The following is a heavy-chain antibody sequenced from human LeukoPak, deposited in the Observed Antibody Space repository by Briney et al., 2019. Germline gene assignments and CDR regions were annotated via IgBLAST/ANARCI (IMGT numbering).Heavy chain of an antibody. Sequence: GGSLRLSCAVSGITLSNYGMSWVRQAPGKGLEWVAGISDSGGSTNYADSVKGRFTISRDNPKNTLYLQMNSLRAEDTAVYYSASPLRYYYDSSAPFDAFDIWGQGTMVTVSS. J-gene: IGHJ3*02. CDR3: ASPLRYYYDSSAPFDAFDI. CDR2: ISDSGGST. D-gene: IGHD3-22*01. V-gene: IGHV3-23*01. CDR1: GITLSNYG.